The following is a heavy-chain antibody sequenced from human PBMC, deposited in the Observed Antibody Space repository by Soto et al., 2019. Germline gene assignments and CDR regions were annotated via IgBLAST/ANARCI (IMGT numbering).Heavy chain of an antibody. CDR2: ISGSGGST. Sequence: GGSLRLSCAASGFTFSSYAMSWVRQAPGKGLEWVSAISGSGGSTYYADSVKGRFTISRDNSKNTLYLQMNSLRAEDTAVYYCARVSHYYDVSGYYADYWGQGTLVTVSS. J-gene: IGHJ4*02. V-gene: IGHV3-23*01. CDR3: ARVSHYYDVSGYYADY. D-gene: IGHD3-22*01. CDR1: GFTFSSYA.